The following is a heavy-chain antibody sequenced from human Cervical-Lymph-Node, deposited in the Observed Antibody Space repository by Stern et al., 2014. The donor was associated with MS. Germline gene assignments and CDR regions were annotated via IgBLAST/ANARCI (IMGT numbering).Heavy chain of an antibody. CDR1: GFTFSDYS. J-gene: IGHJ4*02. CDR3: ATDLMTTVTTIEY. D-gene: IGHD4-17*01. Sequence: EVQLVESGGGLVKHGGSLRLSCVASGFTFSDYSVNWVRQAPGKGLEWVSSISSTGTYIYYADSVKGRFTISRDNAKNSLYLQMNSLRAEDTAVYYCATDLMTTVTTIEYWGQGALVTVSS. CDR2: ISSTGTYI. V-gene: IGHV3-21*01.